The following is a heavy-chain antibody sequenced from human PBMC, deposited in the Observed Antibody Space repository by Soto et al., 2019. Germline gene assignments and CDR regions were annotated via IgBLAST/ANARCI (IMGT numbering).Heavy chain of an antibody. CDR3: ARGRRIAAAGFPNWFDP. D-gene: IGHD6-13*01. V-gene: IGHV1-8*01. CDR1: GYTFTSYG. CDR2: MNPNSGNT. Sequence: ASVKVSCKASGYTFTSYGISWVRQATGQGLEWMGWMNPNSGNTGYAQKFQGRVTMTRNTSISTAYMELSSLRSEDTAVYYCARGRRIAAAGFPNWFDPWGQGTLVTVSS. J-gene: IGHJ5*02.